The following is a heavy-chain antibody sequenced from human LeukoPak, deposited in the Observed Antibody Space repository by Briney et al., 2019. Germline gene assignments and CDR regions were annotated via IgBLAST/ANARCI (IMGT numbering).Heavy chain of an antibody. Sequence: SVKVSCKASGGTFSSYAISWVRQAPGQGLEWMGGIIPIFGTANYAQKFQGRVTITADKSTSTANMELSSLRSEDTAVYYCARDPGKAVALTEISNWFDPWGQGTLVTVSS. CDR3: ARDPGKAVALTEISNWFDP. CDR1: GGTFSSYA. J-gene: IGHJ5*02. CDR2: IIPIFGTA. V-gene: IGHV1-69*06. D-gene: IGHD6-19*01.